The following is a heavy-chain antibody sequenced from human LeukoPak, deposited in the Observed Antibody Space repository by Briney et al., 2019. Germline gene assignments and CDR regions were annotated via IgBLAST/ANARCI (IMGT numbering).Heavy chain of an antibody. CDR3: ARLTGCGGDCYAGHWFDP. D-gene: IGHD2-21*02. CDR1: GGSISSYY. CDR2: IYTSGSI. V-gene: IGHV4-4*09. J-gene: IGHJ5*02. Sequence: PSETLSLTCTVSGGSISSYYWSWIRQPPGKGLEWIGYIYTSGSINYNPSLKSRVTISVDTSKNQFSLKLSSVTAAATAVYYCARLTGCGGDCYAGHWFDPWGQGTLVTVSS.